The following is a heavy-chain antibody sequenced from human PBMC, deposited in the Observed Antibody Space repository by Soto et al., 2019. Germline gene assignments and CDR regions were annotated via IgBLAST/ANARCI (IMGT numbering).Heavy chain of an antibody. CDR1: GFTFSSYS. CDR2: ISSSCSYI. V-gene: IGHV3-21*01. Sequence: GGSLRLSCAASGFTFSSYSMNWVRQAPGKGLEWVSSISSSCSYIYYADSVKGRFTISRDKSKNSLYLQMDSLRAEDTAEYYCAGASDGYNCFDYWGQGTLVTVSS. J-gene: IGHJ4*02. D-gene: IGHD2-21*01. CDR3: AGASDGYNCFDY.